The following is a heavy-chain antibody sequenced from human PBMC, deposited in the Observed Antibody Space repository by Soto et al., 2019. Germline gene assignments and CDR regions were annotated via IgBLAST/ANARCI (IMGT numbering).Heavy chain of an antibody. D-gene: IGHD1-7*01. V-gene: IGHV3-9*01. CDR1: GFTFDYHA. CDR2: ISWNSGSI. J-gene: IGHJ4*02. CDR3: AKTTGTTLIYRPYYFDY. Sequence: HPGGSLRLSCAASGFTFDYHAMHWVRQSPGKGLEWVSGISWNSGSIAYADSVKGRFTISRDNAKNSLYLRMNSLRAEDTALYYCAKTTGTTLIYRPYYFDYWGQGTLVTVSS.